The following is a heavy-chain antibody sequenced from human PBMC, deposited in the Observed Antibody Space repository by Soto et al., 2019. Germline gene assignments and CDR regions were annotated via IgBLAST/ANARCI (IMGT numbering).Heavy chain of an antibody. CDR1: GYTFTSYG. CDR2: ISAYNGNT. V-gene: IGHV1-18*01. J-gene: IGHJ4*02. CDR3: ARGSLGRYDFWSGYYIPSEEASFDY. D-gene: IGHD3-3*01. Sequence: ASVKVSCKASGYTFTSYGISWVRQAPGQGLGWMGWISAYNGNTNYAQKLQGRVTMTTDTSTSTAYMELRSLRSDDTAVYYCARGSLGRYDFWSGYYIPSEEASFDYWGQGTLVTVSS.